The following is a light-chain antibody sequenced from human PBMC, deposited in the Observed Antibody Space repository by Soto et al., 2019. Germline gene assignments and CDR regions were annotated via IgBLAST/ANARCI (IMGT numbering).Light chain of an antibody. CDR1: QNINNY. CDR3: QQYENLPT. CDR2: DAS. V-gene: IGKV1-33*01. Sequence: DIQITQSPSSLSASVGDRVTITCQASQNINNYLNWYQQKPGRAPKLLIYDASNLEAGVPSRFRGSGSGTDFTFTISSLQPEDIETYYCQQYENLPTFGQGTRMEIK. J-gene: IGKJ5*01.